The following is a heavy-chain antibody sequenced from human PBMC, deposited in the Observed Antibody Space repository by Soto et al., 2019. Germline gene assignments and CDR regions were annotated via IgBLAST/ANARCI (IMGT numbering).Heavy chain of an antibody. J-gene: IGHJ4*02. CDR1: GFTFSSYS. CDR2: ISSSSSYI. CDR3: ARESVGAMENFDY. Sequence: GGSLRLSCAASGFTFSSYSMNWVRQAPGKGLEWVSSISSSSSYIYYADSVKGRFTISRDNAKNSLYLQMNSLRAEDTAVYYCARESVGAMENFDYWGQGTQVTVSS. V-gene: IGHV3-21*01. D-gene: IGHD5-18*01.